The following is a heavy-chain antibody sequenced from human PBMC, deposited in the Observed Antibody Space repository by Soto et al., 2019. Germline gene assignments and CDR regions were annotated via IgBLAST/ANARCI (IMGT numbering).Heavy chain of an antibody. J-gene: IGHJ4*02. Sequence: SETLSLTCTVSSGSISSKNYYWGWIRQPPGKGLEWIGSIYYRGSTYFNPSLKSRVTISLDTSKNQFSLRLSSVTAADTAVFYCARATMWGFDHWGQGALVTVSS. D-gene: IGHD3-10*02. V-gene: IGHV4-39*01. CDR2: IYYRGST. CDR1: SGSISSKNYY. CDR3: ARATMWGFDH.